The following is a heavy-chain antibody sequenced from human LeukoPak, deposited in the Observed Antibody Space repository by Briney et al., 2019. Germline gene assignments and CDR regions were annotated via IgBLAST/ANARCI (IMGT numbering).Heavy chain of an antibody. V-gene: IGHV4-34*01. D-gene: IGHD7-27*01. Sequence: PSETLSLTCAVYGGSFSGYYWSWIRQPPGKGLEWIGEINHSGSTNYNPSLKSRVTISVDTSKNQFSLKLSSVTAADTAVYYCARGRNWGWYFDYWGQGTLVTVSS. CDR3: ARGRNWGWYFDY. J-gene: IGHJ4*02. CDR1: GGSFSGYY. CDR2: INHSGST.